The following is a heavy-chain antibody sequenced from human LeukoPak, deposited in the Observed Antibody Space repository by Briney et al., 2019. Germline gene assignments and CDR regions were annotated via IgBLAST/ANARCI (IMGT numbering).Heavy chain of an antibody. V-gene: IGHV1-46*01. CDR1: GYTFTGYY. CDR3: ARSAKDGSSSWYDYYYYYMDV. Sequence: ASVKVSCKASGYTFTGYYMHWVRQAPGQGLEWMGIINPSGGSTSYAQKFQGRVTMTRDMSTSTVYMELSSLRSEDTAVYYCARSAKDGSSSWYDYYYYYMDVWGKGTTVTVSS. D-gene: IGHD6-13*01. J-gene: IGHJ6*03. CDR2: INPSGGST.